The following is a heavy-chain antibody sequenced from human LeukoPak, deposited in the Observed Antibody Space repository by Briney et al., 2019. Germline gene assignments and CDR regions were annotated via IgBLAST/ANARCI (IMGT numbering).Heavy chain of an antibody. Sequence: GGSLRLPCAASGFTFSDYYMSWIRKAPGQGLERDSYISSSSSYTNYADAVKGRFTISRDNAKSSLYLQMNSLRADDTAVYYCARSGSHDYWGQGTLVTVSS. J-gene: IGHJ4*02. V-gene: IGHV3-11*03. CDR2: ISSSSSYT. CDR3: ARSGSHDY. CDR1: GFTFSDYY. D-gene: IGHD1-26*01.